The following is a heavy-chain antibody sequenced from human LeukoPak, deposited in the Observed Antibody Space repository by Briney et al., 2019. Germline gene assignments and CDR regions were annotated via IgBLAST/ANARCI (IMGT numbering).Heavy chain of an antibody. CDR2: INPNNGAT. D-gene: IGHD1-26*01. J-gene: IGHJ4*02. CDR3: TRESGSYHGNDY. V-gene: IGHV1-2*06. CDR1: EYIFTGYY. Sequence: ASVKVSCKASEYIFTGYYMHWVRQAPGQGLEWMGRINPNNGATNYAQKFQGRVTITGDTSINTAYMELSGLRSDDTAVYYCTRESGSYHGNDYWGQGTLVTVSS.